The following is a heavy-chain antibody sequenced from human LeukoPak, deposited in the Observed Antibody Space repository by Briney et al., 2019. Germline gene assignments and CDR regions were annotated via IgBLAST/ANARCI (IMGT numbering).Heavy chain of an antibody. Sequence: PGGSLRLSCAASGFTFSSYAMSWVRQAPGKGVEYVSSISSIVNYISYADTEKGRFTISRDNARNSLYMQMTRKRTDDTAVYSCAKDWTPIYCDYDWSSYPPPDCWGQGTLVIVSS. CDR3: AKDWTPIYCDYDWSSYPPPDC. J-gene: IGHJ4*02. CDR1: GFTFSSYA. V-gene: IGHV3-21*01. D-gene: IGHD3-9*01. CDR2: ISSIVNYI.